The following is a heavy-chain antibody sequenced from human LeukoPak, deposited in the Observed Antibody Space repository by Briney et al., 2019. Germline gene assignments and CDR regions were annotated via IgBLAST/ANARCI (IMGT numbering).Heavy chain of an antibody. V-gene: IGHV4-59*01. D-gene: IGHD2-8*01. J-gene: IGHJ4*02. Sequence: SETLSLTCTVSGGSISSYYWSWIRQPPGKGLEWIGYIYYSGSTNYNPSLKSRITISVDTSKNQFSLKLSSVTAADTAVYYCARDVCTNGVCRFDYWGQGTLVTVSS. CDR2: IYYSGST. CDR3: ARDVCTNGVCRFDY. CDR1: GGSISSYY.